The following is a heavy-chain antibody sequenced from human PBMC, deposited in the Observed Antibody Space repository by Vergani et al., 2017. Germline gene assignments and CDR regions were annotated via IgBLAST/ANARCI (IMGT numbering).Heavy chain of an antibody. CDR3: ARGLYSSPRRVAFDI. CDR1: GGSFSGYY. CDR2: INHSGST. V-gene: IGHV4-34*01. D-gene: IGHD6-13*01. J-gene: IGHJ3*02. Sequence: QVQLQQWGAGLLKPSETLSLTCAVYGGSFSGYYWSWIRQPPGKGLEWIGEINHSGSTNYNPSLKSRVTISVDMSKNQFSLKLSSVTAADTAVYYCARGLYSSPRRVAFDIWGQGTMVTVSS.